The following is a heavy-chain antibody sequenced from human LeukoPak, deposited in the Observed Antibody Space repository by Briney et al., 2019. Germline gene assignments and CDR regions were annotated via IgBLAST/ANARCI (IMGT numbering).Heavy chain of an antibody. D-gene: IGHD1-26*01. J-gene: IGHJ4*02. V-gene: IGHV3-30*02. CDR1: GFTHLIQG. CDR2: IRYDGSNK. Sequence: GGSLRLSHALSGFTHLIQGIHCVRQAPGKGLEWVAFIRYDGSNKYYADSVKGRFTISIDNSKNTLYLQMNSLRAEDTAVYYCAKTNSLLRSYPHGYWGQGTLVTVSS. CDR3: AKTNSLLRSYPHGY.